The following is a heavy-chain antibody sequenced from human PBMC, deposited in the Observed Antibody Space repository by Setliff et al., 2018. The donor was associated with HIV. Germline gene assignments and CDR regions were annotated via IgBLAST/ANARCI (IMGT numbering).Heavy chain of an antibody. CDR1: GFNVEKSG. Sequence: SLRLSCEASGFNVEKSGMHWIRQAPGKGLEWVAVMYYDGVTTYYADSVKGRFTISRDNSKNTVYLHMNSLKAEDTAVYYCARALPFRTFGGFDPWGQGTLVTVSS. CDR3: ARALPFRTFGGFDP. CDR2: MYYDGVTT. D-gene: IGHD3-10*01. V-gene: IGHV3-30*12. J-gene: IGHJ5*02.